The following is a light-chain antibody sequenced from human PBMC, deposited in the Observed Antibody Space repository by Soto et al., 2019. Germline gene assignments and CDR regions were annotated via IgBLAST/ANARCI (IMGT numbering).Light chain of an antibody. CDR1: SSDVGGYNC. Sequence: QSALTQPASVSGSPGQSITISCTGTSSDVGGYNCVSWYQQHPGKAPKLIIYDVSNRPSGVSNRFSGSKSGNTASLTISGLQAEDETDYYCSSYTSSSTLYVVFGGGTKLTVL. CDR3: SSYTSSSTLYVV. V-gene: IGLV2-14*01. J-gene: IGLJ2*01. CDR2: DVS.